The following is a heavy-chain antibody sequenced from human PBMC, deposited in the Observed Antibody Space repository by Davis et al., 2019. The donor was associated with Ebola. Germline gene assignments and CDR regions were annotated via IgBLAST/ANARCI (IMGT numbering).Heavy chain of an antibody. Sequence: GESLKISCAASGFTVSNNYMSWVRQAPGKGLEWVSVIYSGGSTFYADSVRGRFTISRDNSRNMLYLLMNSLRAEDTAVYYCARDYYSGSGMYAFDIWGQGTMVTVSS. J-gene: IGHJ3*02. CDR1: GFTVSNNY. V-gene: IGHV3-53*01. D-gene: IGHD3-10*01. CDR2: IYSGGST. CDR3: ARDYYSGSGMYAFDI.